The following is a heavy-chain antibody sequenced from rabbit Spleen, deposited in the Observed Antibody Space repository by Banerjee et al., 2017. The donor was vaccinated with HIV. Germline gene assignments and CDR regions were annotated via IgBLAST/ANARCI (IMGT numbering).Heavy chain of an antibody. CDR1: GLSFSNSYW. J-gene: IGHJ4*01. V-gene: IGHV1S45*01. D-gene: IGHD8-1*01. CDR2: IAAGSSDNT. Sequence: EQLEESGGDLVKPDGSLTLTCTASGLSFSNSYWIFWVRQAPGKGLELIACIAAGSSDNTYYASWAKGRFTISKTSSTTVTLQMTSLTAADTATYFCARDGAGGSYFALWGPGTLVTVS. CDR3: ARDGAGGSYFAL.